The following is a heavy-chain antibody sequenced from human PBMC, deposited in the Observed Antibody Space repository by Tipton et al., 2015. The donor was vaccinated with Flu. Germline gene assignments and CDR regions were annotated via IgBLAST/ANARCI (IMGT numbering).Heavy chain of an antibody. D-gene: IGHD4-17*01. V-gene: IGHV1-69*15. J-gene: IGHJ3*01. CDR2: IIPIFGTA. Sequence: QSGPEVKKPGSSVKVSCKASGGTFSSYAISWVRQAPGQGLEWMGRIIPIFGTANYAQKFQGRVTLTADESTSTAYMELSSLRSEDTAVYYCAIGWKVATVSPGRDAVGVWWEGTMVTVSS. CDR3: AIGWKVATVSPGRDAVGV. CDR1: GGTFSSYA.